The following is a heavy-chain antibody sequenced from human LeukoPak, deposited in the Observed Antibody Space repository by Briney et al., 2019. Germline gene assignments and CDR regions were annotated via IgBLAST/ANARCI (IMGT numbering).Heavy chain of an antibody. D-gene: IGHD2-2*01. CDR1: GFTFSIYW. J-gene: IGHJ5*02. V-gene: IGHV3-7*01. CDR2: IKQDGSEK. CDR3: ARGRYCSSTSCPNLDWFDP. Sequence: GGSLRLSCAASGFTFSIYWMSWVREAPGKGREWVSNIKQDGSEKYYVDSVKGRFTISRDNAKNSLYLQMNSLRAEDTAVYYCARGRYCSSTSCPNLDWFDPWGQGTLVTVSS.